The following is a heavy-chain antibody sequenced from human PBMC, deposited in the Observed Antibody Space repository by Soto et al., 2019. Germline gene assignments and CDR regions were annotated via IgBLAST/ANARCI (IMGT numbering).Heavy chain of an antibody. CDR2: VDSSHNT. CDR3: AKWLRGGSYYCDF. D-gene: IGHD2-15*01. CDR1: GFTLSSYA. J-gene: IGHJ3*01. Sequence: GGSLRLSCQASGFTLSSYAMSWVRQAPGKGLEWVALVDSSHNTFYPDSVKGRFTVSRDNSRNTLYLQMNSLRAEDTALYYCAKWLRGGSYYCDFWGQGTMVTVSS. V-gene: IGHV3-23*01.